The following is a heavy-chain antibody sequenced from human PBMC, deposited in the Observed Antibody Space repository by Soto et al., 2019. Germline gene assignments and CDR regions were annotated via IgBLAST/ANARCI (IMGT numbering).Heavy chain of an antibody. CDR2: ISGSGGST. CDR3: ALGGHYDGSGYPTWRSAEYFEL. D-gene: IGHD3-22*01. CDR1: GFTFSSYA. Sequence: GGSLRLSCAASGFTFSSYAMSWVRQAPGKGLEWVSAISGSGGSTYYADSVKGRFTISRDNSKNTLYLQMNSLRAEDTAVYYCALGGHYDGSGYPTWRSAEYFELWGQGTLVTVSS. V-gene: IGHV3-23*01. J-gene: IGHJ1*01.